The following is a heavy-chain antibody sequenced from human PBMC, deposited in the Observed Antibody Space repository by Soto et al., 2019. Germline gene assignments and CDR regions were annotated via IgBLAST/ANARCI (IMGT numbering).Heavy chain of an antibody. CDR3: ARRGTPIDY. J-gene: IGHJ4*02. V-gene: IGHV1-18*01. CDR1: GYTFTNFG. CDR2: ISAYNGNT. D-gene: IGHD3-16*01. Sequence: QVQLVQSGAEVKKPGASVKVSCKTSGYTFTNFGLSWVRQAPGQGLEWMGWISAYNGNTNYAQNFQGRVTLTTATSTSLAYMELRSLRSYDTVVYYCARRGTPIDYWCQGTLVTVSS.